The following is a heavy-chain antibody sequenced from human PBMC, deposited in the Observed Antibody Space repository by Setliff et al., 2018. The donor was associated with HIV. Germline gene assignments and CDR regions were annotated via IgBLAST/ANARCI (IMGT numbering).Heavy chain of an antibody. D-gene: IGHD5-18*01. CDR3: ARDAPWDSYGLDY. Sequence: KSSETLSLTCDVSGFSISSRYYWGWIRQSPGTGLEWIGNIYHTGSSYYNPSLNDRATISLDTSKNQFSLKLTSVTAADTAVYYCARDAPWDSYGLDYWGQGTLVTVSS. CDR1: GFSISSRYY. V-gene: IGHV4-38-2*02. J-gene: IGHJ4*02. CDR2: IYHTGSS.